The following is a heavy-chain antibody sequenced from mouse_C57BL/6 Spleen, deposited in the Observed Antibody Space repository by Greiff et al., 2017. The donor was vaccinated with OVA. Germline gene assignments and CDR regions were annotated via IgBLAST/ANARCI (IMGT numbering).Heavy chain of an antibody. CDR2: IYPRSGNT. D-gene: IGHD2-9*01. CDR3: ARRPSYGYERGMDY. V-gene: IGHV1-81*01. CDR1: GYTFTSYG. Sequence: QVQLQQSGAELARPGASVKLSCKASGYTFTSYGISWVKQRTGQGLEWIGEIYPRSGNTYYNEKFKGKATLTADKSSSTAYMELRSLTSADSAVYFCARRPSYGYERGMDYWGQGTSVTVSS. J-gene: IGHJ4*01.